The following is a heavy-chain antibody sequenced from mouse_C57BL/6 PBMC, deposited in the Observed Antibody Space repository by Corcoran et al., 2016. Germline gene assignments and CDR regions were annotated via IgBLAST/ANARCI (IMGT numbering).Heavy chain of an antibody. CDR1: GYTFTTYG. D-gene: IGHD1-1*01. V-gene: IGHV9-3*01. CDR3: ASGTTGMDY. J-gene: IGHJ4*01. Sequence: QIQLVQSGPELKKPGETVKISCKASGYTFTTYGMSWVKQAPGKGLKWMGWINTYSGVPTYADDFKGRFAFSLETSASTAYLQINNLKNEDTATYFCASGTTGMDYWGQGTSVTVSS. CDR2: INTYSGVP.